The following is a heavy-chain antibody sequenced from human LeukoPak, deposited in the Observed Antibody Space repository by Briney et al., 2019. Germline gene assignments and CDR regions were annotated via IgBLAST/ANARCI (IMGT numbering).Heavy chain of an antibody. Sequence: GGSLRLSCAASGFTFSTHSMNWVRQAPGKGLEWVSSISTTSSYIYYADSVKGRFTISRDNAKNSLYLQMNSLRAEDTAVYYCARVGAYTNYAPDYGGQGTLVTVSS. D-gene: IGHD4-11*01. J-gene: IGHJ4*02. V-gene: IGHV3-21*01. CDR3: ARVGAYTNYAPDY. CDR1: GFTFSTHS. CDR2: ISTTSSYI.